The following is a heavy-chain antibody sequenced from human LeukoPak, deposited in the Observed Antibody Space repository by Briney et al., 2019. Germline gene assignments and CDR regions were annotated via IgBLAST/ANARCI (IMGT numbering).Heavy chain of an antibody. Sequence: PSETPSLTCTVSGGSISSSSYYWSWIRQPPGKGLEWIGEINHSGSTNYNPSLKSRVTISVDTSKNQFSLKLSSVTAADTAVYYCARRVEVQVLWFGEWLHRFDPWGQGTLVTVSS. CDR3: ARRVEVQVLWFGEWLHRFDP. V-gene: IGHV4-39*07. J-gene: IGHJ5*02. D-gene: IGHD3-10*01. CDR2: INHSGST. CDR1: GGSISSSSYY.